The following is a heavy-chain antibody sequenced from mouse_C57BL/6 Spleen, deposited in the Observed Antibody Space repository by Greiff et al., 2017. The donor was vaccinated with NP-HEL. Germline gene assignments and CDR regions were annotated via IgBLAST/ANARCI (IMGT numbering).Heavy chain of an antibody. CDR3: ARHLGNYYAMDY. J-gene: IGHJ4*01. CDR1: GFSLTSYG. CDR2: IWSDGST. D-gene: IGHD4-1*01. V-gene: IGHV2-6-1*01. Sequence: QVQLKESGPGLVAPSQSLSITCTVSGFSLTSYGVHWVRQPPGKGLEWLVVIWSDGSTPYNSALKSRLSISKDNSKSQVFLKMNRLQTDDTAMYYCARHLGNYYAMDYWGQGTSVTVSS.